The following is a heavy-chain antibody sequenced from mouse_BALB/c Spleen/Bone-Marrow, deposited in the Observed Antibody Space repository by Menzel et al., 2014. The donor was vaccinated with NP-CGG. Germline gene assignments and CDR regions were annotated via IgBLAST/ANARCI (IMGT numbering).Heavy chain of an antibody. V-gene: IGHV5-9-4*01. CDR2: ISSGGSYT. D-gene: IGHD2-2*01. CDR1: GFTFSSYA. Sequence: EVKVVESGGGLVKPGGSLKLSCAASGFTFSSYAMSRVRQSPERRLVWVAEISSGGSYTYYPDTVTGRFTISRDNAKNALYLEMSSLRSEDTAMYYCAREGYDGQMDYWGQGTSVTVSS. J-gene: IGHJ4*01. CDR3: AREGYDGQMDY.